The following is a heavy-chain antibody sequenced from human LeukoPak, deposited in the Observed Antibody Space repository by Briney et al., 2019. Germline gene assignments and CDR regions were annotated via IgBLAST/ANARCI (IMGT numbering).Heavy chain of an antibody. CDR3: ARHCSGGSCYIVLDY. CDR2: IFYSGSN. J-gene: IGHJ4*02. CDR1: GCSISSSSFY. Sequence: SETLTLTCTVSGCSISSSSFYWDWIRQPPGKGLEWIGTIFYSGSNYYNPSLKSRVTISVDTSKSQFSLKLTSVTAADTAVFYCARHCSGGSCYIVLDYWGRGSLVTVSS. V-gene: IGHV4-39*01. D-gene: IGHD2-15*01.